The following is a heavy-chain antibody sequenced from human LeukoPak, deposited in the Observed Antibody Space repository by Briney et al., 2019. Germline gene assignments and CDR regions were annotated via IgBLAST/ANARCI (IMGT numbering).Heavy chain of an antibody. CDR3: ARKPGLDLTMTKGATFDY. CDR2: IYYRGTT. J-gene: IGHJ4*02. CDR1: GGSISSDYY. D-gene: IGHD1/OR15-1a*01. V-gene: IGHV4-30-4*01. Sequence: PSETLSLTCTVSGGSISSDYYWSWIRQPPGKGLEWIGYIYYRGTTYYSPSLQSRVTISVDTSKNQFSLKLRSVTAADTALYYCARKPGLDLTMTKGATFDYWGQGTLVTVSS.